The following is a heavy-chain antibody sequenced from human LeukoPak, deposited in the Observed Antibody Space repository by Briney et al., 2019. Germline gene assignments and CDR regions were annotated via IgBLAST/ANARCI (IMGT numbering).Heavy chain of an antibody. CDR2: IIPIFGTA. Sequence: GSSVKVSCKASGGTFSSYAISWVRQAPGQGLEWMGRIIPIFGTANYAQKFQGRATITTDESTSTAYMELSSLRSEDTAVYYCARGAAYCGGDCRKPFDYWGQGTLVTVSS. J-gene: IGHJ4*02. D-gene: IGHD2-21*02. CDR1: GGTFSSYA. V-gene: IGHV1-69*05. CDR3: ARGAAYCGGDCRKPFDY.